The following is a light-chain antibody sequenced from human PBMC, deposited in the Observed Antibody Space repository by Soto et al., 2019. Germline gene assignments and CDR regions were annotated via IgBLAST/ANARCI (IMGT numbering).Light chain of an antibody. CDR3: QRSHNTPPVT. CDR1: ESVRSW. CDR2: KSS. Sequence: MTQSPFTLSASLGERVTLFCRASESVRSWLAWYQQKPGKAPAFRIYKSSRLDRGVASTFSVSGSGTEFALTISIRQPEDFATDVCQRSHNTPPVTLGQGTRLDIK. J-gene: IGKJ5*01. V-gene: IGKV1-5*03.